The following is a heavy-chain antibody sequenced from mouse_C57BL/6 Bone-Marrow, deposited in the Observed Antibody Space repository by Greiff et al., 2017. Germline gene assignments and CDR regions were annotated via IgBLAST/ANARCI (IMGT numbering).Heavy chain of an antibody. V-gene: IGHV5-9*01. CDR1: GFTFSSYT. CDR3: ARRRVFYYGSSGYFDV. J-gene: IGHJ1*03. Sequence: EVKLMESGGGLVKPGGSLKLSCAASGFTFSSYTMSWVRQTPETRLEWVATISGGGGNTYYPDSVKGRFNISRDNAKNTLYRQMSSLRSEDTALYYCARRRVFYYGSSGYFDVWGTGTTVTVSS. CDR2: ISGGGGNT. D-gene: IGHD1-1*01.